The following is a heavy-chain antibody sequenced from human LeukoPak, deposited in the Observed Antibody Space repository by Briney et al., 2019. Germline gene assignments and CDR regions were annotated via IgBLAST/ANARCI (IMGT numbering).Heavy chain of an antibody. CDR1: GFTFSSYS. D-gene: IGHD5-12*01. CDR3: ARVQYSGYDGSEDY. CDR2: ISSSSSYI. J-gene: IGHJ4*02. V-gene: IGHV3-21*01. Sequence: GGSLRLSCAASGFTFSSYSMNWVRQAPGKGLEWVSSISSSSSYIYCADSVKGRFTISRDNAKNSLYLQMNSLRAEDTAVYYCARVQYSGYDGSEDYWGQGTLVTVSS.